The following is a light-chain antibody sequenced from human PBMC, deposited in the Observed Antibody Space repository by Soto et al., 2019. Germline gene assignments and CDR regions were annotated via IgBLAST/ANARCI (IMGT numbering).Light chain of an antibody. V-gene: IGLV1-40*01. CDR3: QSYDSSLSVV. CDR1: SSNIGAGYD. Sequence: QSVLTQPPSVSGAPGQRVTISCTGSSSNIGAGYDVHWYQQLPGTAPKLLIYGNSNRPSGVPDRFSGSTSGTSASLAITGLQAEDDADYYCQSYDSSLSVVFGGGTKLTVL. CDR2: GNS. J-gene: IGLJ2*01.